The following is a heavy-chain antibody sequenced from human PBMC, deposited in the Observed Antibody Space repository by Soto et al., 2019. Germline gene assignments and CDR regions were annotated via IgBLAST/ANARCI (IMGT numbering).Heavy chain of an antibody. CDR2: FDPEDGET. CDR1: GYTLTELS. Sequence: QVQLVQSGAEVKKPGASVKVSCKVSGYTLTELSMHWVRQAPGKGLEWMGGFDPEDGETIYAQKFQGRDTMTEDTSTDAAYMELSSVRSADPAVYNCAPDYDSSGYSDYWGQGTLVTVSS. D-gene: IGHD3-22*01. J-gene: IGHJ4*02. CDR3: APDYDSSGYSDY. V-gene: IGHV1-24*01.